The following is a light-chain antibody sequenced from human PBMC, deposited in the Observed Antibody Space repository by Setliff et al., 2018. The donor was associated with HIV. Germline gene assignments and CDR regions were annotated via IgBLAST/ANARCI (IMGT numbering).Light chain of an antibody. J-gene: IGKJ4*01. CDR2: EAS. Sequence: DIQMTQSPATLSASVGDRVTITCRASQSVITWLAWYQQKTGKPPKLLIYEASRLETGVPSRFRGGGSGTEFTLTISSLEPDDFATYYCQQYKNLFGSTVGGGTKVDIK. V-gene: IGKV1-5*03. CDR3: QQYKNLFGST. CDR1: QSVITW.